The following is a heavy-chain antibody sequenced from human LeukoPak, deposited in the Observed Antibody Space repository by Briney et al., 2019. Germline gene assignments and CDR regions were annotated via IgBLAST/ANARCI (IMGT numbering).Heavy chain of an antibody. CDR3: ARGQYYYGSGAPARWFDP. CDR2: IIPILGIA. Sequence: GASVKVSCKASGGTFSSYAISWVRQAPGQGLEWMGRIIPILGIANYAQKFQGRVTITTDKSTSTAYMELSSLRSEDTVVYYCARGQYYYGSGAPARWFDPWGQGTLVTVSS. V-gene: IGHV1-69*04. D-gene: IGHD3-10*01. CDR1: GGTFSSYA. J-gene: IGHJ5*02.